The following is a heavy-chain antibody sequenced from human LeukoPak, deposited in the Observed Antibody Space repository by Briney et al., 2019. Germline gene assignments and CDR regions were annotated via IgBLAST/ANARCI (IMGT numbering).Heavy chain of an antibody. CDR2: IIPIFGTA. D-gene: IGHD2-2*01. J-gene: IGHJ6*02. Sequence: GASVKVSCKASGNSISNYAVSWVRQAPGQGLEWMGGIIPIFGTANYAQKFQGRVTITADESTSTAYMELSSLRSEDTAVYYCARGSVVVVPAAMRSGSDGMDVWGQGTTVTVSS. CDR1: GNSISNYA. CDR3: ARGSVVVVPAAMRSGSDGMDV. V-gene: IGHV1-69*01.